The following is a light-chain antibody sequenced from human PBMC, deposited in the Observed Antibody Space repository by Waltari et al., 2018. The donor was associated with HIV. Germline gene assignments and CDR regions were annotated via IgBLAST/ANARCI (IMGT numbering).Light chain of an antibody. CDR1: NSNIGSNS. Sequence: QSVLTQPPSASGTPGQRVTISCSGSNSNIGSNSVNWYHQLPGTAPKLRIYSNNRPPSGVPDRVSGSKSGTSASLAISGLQSEDEAQYYCAAWDDSLIGVAFGGGTKLTVL. CDR2: SNN. V-gene: IGLV1-44*01. CDR3: AAWDDSLIGVA. J-gene: IGLJ2*01.